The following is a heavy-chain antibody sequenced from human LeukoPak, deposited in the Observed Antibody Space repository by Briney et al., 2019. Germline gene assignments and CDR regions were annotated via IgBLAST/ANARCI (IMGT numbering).Heavy chain of an antibody. V-gene: IGHV4-39*07. CDR3: ARGGPYSSGWYSR. Sequence: PSETLSLTCTVSGGSISSSSYYWGWIRQPPGKGLEWIGSIYYSGSTYYNPSLKSRVTISVDTSKNQFSLKLSSVTAADTAVYYCARGGPYSSGWYSRWGQGTLVTVSS. CDR2: IYYSGST. J-gene: IGHJ4*02. D-gene: IGHD6-19*01. CDR1: GGSISSSSYY.